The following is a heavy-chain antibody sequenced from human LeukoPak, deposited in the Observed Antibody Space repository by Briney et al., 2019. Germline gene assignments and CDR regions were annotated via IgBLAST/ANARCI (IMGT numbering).Heavy chain of an antibody. V-gene: IGHV6-1*01. J-gene: IGHJ4*02. CDR1: GDGVSSNNGA. Sequence: SQTLSVTCAISGDGVSSNNGAWNWIRQSPSRGLEWLGRTNYRSKWYNDYAESMKGRITINSDTSKNQFSPQLNPVTPEDTAVYYCARDLGNSGWYTFDYWGQGTLVTVSS. D-gene: IGHD6-19*01. CDR2: TNYRSKWYN. CDR3: ARDLGNSGWYTFDY.